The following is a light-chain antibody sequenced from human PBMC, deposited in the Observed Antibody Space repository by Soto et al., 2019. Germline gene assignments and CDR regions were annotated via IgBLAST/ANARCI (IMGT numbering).Light chain of an antibody. V-gene: IGKV3-20*01. Sequence: EIVLTQSPGTLSLSPGERATLSCRASESVSSTSLAWYQLNPGQAPRLLMYGVSSRATGIPDRFSGSGSGTDFTLTIVSLEPEDFAVYLCLHNDNSVLTFGQGTKVEIK. J-gene: IGKJ1*01. CDR1: ESVSSTS. CDR2: GVS. CDR3: LHNDNSVLT.